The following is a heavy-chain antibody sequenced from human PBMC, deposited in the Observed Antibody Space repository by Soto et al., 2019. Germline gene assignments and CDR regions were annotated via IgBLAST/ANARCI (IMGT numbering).Heavy chain of an antibody. CDR3: ARGSTVTTIDAFDI. J-gene: IGHJ3*02. CDR2: ISAYHGNT. CDR1: GYTFTSYG. V-gene: IGHV1-18*01. D-gene: IGHD4-17*01. Sequence: ASVKVSCKASGYTFTSYGISWVRQAPGQGLEWMGWISAYHGNTNYAQKLQGRVTMTTDTSTSTAYMELRSLRSDDTAVYYYARGSTVTTIDAFDIWGQGTMVTVSS.